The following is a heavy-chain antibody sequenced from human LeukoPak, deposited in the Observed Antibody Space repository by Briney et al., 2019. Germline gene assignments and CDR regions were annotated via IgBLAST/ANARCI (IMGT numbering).Heavy chain of an antibody. D-gene: IGHD6-19*01. CDR2: VHITGDT. V-gene: IGHV4-61*02. CDR1: GDSISSGSYY. CDR3: ASAYSSGWNGSYCYYMDV. J-gene: IGHJ6*03. Sequence: PSETLSLTCTVSGDSISSGSYYWSWVRQSAGKGLEWIGRVHITGDTKYNPSLKSRVTMSVDTSKNQFSLKLSSVTAADTAVYYCASAYSSGWNGSYCYYMDVWGKGTTVTVSS.